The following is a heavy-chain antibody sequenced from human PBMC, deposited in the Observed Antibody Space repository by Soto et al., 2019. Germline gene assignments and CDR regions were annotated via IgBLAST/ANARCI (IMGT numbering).Heavy chain of an antibody. CDR3: AEDLPVYCSSTSCYFPDAFDI. Sequence: PGGSLRLSCAASGFTFSSYAMSWVRQAPGKGLEWVSAISGSGGSTYYADSVKGRFTISRDNSKNTLYLQMNSLRAEDTAVYYCAEDLPVYCSSTSCYFPDAFDIWGQGTMVTVSS. CDR1: GFTFSSYA. V-gene: IGHV3-23*01. J-gene: IGHJ3*02. CDR2: ISGSGGST. D-gene: IGHD2-2*01.